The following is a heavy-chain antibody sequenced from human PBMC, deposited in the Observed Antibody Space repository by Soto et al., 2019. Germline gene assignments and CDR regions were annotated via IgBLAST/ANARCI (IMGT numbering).Heavy chain of an antibody. CDR1: GFTFSSYA. J-gene: IGHJ5*02. D-gene: IGHD6-13*01. CDR3: AKDRSGAAAKYNWFDP. Sequence: VGSLRLSCAASGFTFSSYAMSWVRQAPGKGLEWVSAISGSGGSTYYADSVKGRFTISRDNSKNTLYLQMNSLRAEDTAVYYCAKDRSGAAAKYNWFDPWGQGTLVTVSS. CDR2: ISGSGGST. V-gene: IGHV3-23*01.